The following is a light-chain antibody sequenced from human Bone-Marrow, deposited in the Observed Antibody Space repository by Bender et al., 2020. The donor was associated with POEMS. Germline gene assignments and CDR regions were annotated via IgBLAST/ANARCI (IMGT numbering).Light chain of an antibody. Sequence: VLTQPPSVSVAPGKTATIPCGGKNIGSISVHWYQQRPGQAPLLVVYDDSHRPSGIPERFSGYNFGNTATLTISRVEAGDEADYYCQLWDGSSDHWVFGGGTKLTVL. J-gene: IGLJ3*02. CDR3: QLWDGSSDHWV. CDR2: DDS. V-gene: IGLV3-21*03. CDR1: NIGSIS.